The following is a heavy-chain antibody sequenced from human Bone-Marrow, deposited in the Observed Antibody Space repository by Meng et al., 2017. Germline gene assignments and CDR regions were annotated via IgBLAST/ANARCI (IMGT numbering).Heavy chain of an antibody. J-gene: IGHJ6*02. V-gene: IGHV2-26*01. Sequence: SGPMLVKPTETRTLTCTVPGFSLSNARMGVSWIRQPPGKALEWLAHIFSKDEKSYSTSLKSRLTISKDTSQSQVILTMTNMDPVDTATYYCARIPMRGSGYDYYYCGMDVWGQGTTVTVSS. CDR3: ARIPMRGSGYDYYYCGMDV. CDR1: GFSLSNARMG. CDR2: IFSKDEK. D-gene: IGHD5-12*01.